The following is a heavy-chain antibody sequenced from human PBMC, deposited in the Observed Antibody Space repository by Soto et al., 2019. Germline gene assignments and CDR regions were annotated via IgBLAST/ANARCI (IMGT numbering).Heavy chain of an antibody. J-gene: IGHJ6*02. V-gene: IGHV4-59*08. CDR3: ARHGFGSLHGLVDV. CDR1: GGSITNYY. CDR2: IQYSGYS. D-gene: IGHD3-10*01. Sequence: QVQLQESGPGLVKPSETLSLTCTVSGGSITNYYCSWFRQPPGMGLEWIGYIQYSGYSAYNLSLNRRVTMSMDTSKTQFSLMLESVTATDTAVYYCARHGFGSLHGLVDVWGQGTTVIVSS.